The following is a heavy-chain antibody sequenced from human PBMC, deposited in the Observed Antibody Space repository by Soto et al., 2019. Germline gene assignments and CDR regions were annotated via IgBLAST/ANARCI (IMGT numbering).Heavy chain of an antibody. V-gene: IGHV1-69*12. D-gene: IGHD3-10*01. CDR2: IIPIFGTA. CDR3: AREAGSGNYRYDAMDV. Sequence: QVQLVQSGAEVKKPGSSVKVSCKASGGTFSSYAISWVRQAPGQGLEWMGGIIPIFGTANYAQKFQGRVTITAVESTSTAYMELSSLRSYDTAVYYCAREAGSGNYRYDAMDVWGQGTTVTFSS. CDR1: GGTFSSYA. J-gene: IGHJ6*02.